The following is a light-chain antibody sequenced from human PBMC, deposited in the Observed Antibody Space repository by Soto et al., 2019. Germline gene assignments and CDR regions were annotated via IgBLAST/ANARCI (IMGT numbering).Light chain of an antibody. CDR3: QQYYSSPYT. V-gene: IGKV4-1*01. CDR2: WAS. Sequence: DIVMTQFPDSLAMSLGERATINCKSSQSVLYSSNNKNYLAWYQQKPGQPPKLLIYWASTRESGVPDRFSGSGSGTDFTLTISSLQAEDVAVYYCQQYYSSPYTFGQVTKLEIK. J-gene: IGKJ2*01. CDR1: QSVLYSSNNKNY.